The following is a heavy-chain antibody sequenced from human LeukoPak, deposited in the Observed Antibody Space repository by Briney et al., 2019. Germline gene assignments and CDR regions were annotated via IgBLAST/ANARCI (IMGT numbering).Heavy chain of an antibody. CDR1: GYTFTSYG. CDR2: ISAYNGNT. CDR3: ARTVGGVIQYYFDY. V-gene: IGHV1-18*01. D-gene: IGHD3-16*02. Sequence: ASVKVSCKASGYTFTSYGISWVRQAPGQGLEWMGWISAYNGNTNYAQKLQGRVTMTTDTSTSTAYMELRSLRSDDTAVYYCARTVGGVIQYYFDYWGQGTLVTVSP. J-gene: IGHJ4*02.